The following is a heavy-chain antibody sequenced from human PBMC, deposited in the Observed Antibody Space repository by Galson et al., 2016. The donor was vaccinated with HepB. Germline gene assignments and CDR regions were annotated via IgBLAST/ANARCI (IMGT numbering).Heavy chain of an antibody. V-gene: IGHV4-31*03. CDR3: ARDRSSGSGNFGY. D-gene: IGHD3-10*01. CDR2: TYHSGST. CDR1: GGSISSGGYY. J-gene: IGHJ4*02. Sequence: LSLTCTVSGGSISSGGYYWSWIRQHPGKGLEWIGYTYHSGSTYYNPSLKSRVTISVDTSKNQFSLKLSSVTAADTAVYYCARDRSSGSGNFGYWGQGTLVTVSS.